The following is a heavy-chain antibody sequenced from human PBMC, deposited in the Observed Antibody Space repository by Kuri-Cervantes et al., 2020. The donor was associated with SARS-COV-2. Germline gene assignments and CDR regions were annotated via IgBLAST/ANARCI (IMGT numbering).Heavy chain of an antibody. V-gene: IGHV4-59*01. D-gene: IGHD3-16*01. J-gene: IGHJ3*02. CDR1: GGSISSYY. CDR3: ARDLGIWRAFDI. Sequence: GSLRLSCTVSGGSISSYYWSWIRQPPGKGLEWIGYIYYSGSTNYNPSLKSRVTISVDTSKNQFSRKLSSVTAADTAVYYCARDLGIWRAFDIWGQGTMVTVSS. CDR2: IYYSGST.